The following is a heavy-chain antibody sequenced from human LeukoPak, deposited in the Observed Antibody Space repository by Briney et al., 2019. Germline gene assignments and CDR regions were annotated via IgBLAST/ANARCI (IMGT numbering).Heavy chain of an antibody. CDR1: GDSVSSNSVT. CDR2: TYYRSTRYN. CDR3: ARRLTQYDCFDP. V-gene: IGHV6-1*01. J-gene: IGHJ5*02. Sequence: SQTLSLTSAISGDSVSSNSVTWNWIRQSPSRGLEWLGRTYYRSTRYNDYAVSVRGRITVNPDTSKNQFSLHLNSVTPEDTAVYYCARRLTQYDCFDPWGQGILVTVSS. D-gene: IGHD2-2*01.